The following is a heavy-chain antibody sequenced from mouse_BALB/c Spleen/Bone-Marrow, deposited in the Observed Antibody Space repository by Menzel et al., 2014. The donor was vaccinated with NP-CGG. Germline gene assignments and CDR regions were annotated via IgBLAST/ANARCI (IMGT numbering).Heavy chain of an antibody. CDR3: AGGGDDFSFDY. Sequence: VQLQQSGTELVMPGVSVKMSCKASGYAFTDRWIHWVKQRPGQGLEWIGAIDTSDSYTNYNQKFKGKATLTVDESSSTAYIHLSRLASEDSSVYYCAGGGDDFSFDYWGQRTSVTVSS. V-gene: IGHV1-69*01. CDR1: GYAFTDRW. J-gene: IGHJ4*01. D-gene: IGHD2-4*01. CDR2: IDTSDSYT.